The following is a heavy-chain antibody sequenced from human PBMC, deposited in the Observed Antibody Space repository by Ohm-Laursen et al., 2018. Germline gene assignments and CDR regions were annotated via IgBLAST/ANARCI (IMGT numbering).Heavy chain of an antibody. J-gene: IGHJ4*02. V-gene: IGHV3-7*01. CDR3: AVGDRGTTAVAGDF. CDR2: INPDGSEK. Sequence: SLRLSCSASGFTFSTYWMSWVRQAPGKGLEWVANINPDGSEKYYVDSVKGRFTISRDNAKNSLYLQMNSLRAEDTAVYSCAVGDRGTTAVAGDFWGPGTLVTVSS. CDR1: GFTFSTYW. D-gene: IGHD6-19*01.